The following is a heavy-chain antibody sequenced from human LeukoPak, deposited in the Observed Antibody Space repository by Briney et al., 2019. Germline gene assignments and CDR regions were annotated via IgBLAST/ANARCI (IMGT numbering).Heavy chain of an antibody. D-gene: IGHD6-13*01. CDR3: ARELAAGTFDY. CDR1: GGSISSGSYY. J-gene: IGHJ4*02. V-gene: IGHV4-61*02. Sequence: SETLSLTCTVAGGSISSGSYYWSWMRQPAGKGLEWIGRIYTSGSTNYNPSLKSRVTISVDTSKNQFSLKLSSVTAADTAVYYCARELAAGTFDYWGQGTLVTVSS. CDR2: IYTSGST.